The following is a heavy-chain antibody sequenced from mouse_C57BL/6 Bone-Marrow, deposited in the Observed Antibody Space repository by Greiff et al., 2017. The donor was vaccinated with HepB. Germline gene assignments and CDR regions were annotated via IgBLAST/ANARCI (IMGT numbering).Heavy chain of an antibody. CDR2: ISDGGSYT. J-gene: IGHJ2*01. CDR3: AREMGDSAGYFDY. V-gene: IGHV5-4*01. D-gene: IGHD3-2*02. Sequence: EVKLVESGGGLVKPGGSLKLSCAASGFTFSSYAMSWVRQTPEKRLEWVATISDGGSYTYYPDNVKGRFTISRDNAKNNLYLQMSHLKSEDTAMYYRAREMGDSAGYFDYWGQGTTRTVSS. CDR1: GFTFSSYA.